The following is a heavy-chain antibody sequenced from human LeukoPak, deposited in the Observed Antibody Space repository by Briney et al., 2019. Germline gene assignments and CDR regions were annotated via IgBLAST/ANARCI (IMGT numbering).Heavy chain of an antibody. Sequence: SSETLTLTCAGYGGSFSSYFWTWIRQTPGKGLEWIGNIFYSGSTYYSPSLKSRVTISLDTSRNQFSLKLNSVTAADTAVYYCAKSNGYGLVDIWGQGTMVTVSS. J-gene: IGHJ3*02. CDR2: IFYSGST. D-gene: IGHD3-10*01. CDR1: GGSFSSYF. CDR3: AKSNGYGLVDI. V-gene: IGHV4-34*12.